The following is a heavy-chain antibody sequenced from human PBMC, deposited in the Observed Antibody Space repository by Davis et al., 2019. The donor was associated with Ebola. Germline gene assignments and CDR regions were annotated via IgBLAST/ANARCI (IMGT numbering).Heavy chain of an antibody. J-gene: IGHJ3*02. CDR2: IYYSGST. CDR1: GGSISSHY. Sequence: SETLSLTCTASGGSISSHYWSWIRQTPGKGLEWIGYIYYSGSTNYNPSPKSRVTISVDTSKNQFSLKLSSVTAADTAVYYCARTFDIWGQGTMVTVSS. V-gene: IGHV4-59*11. CDR3: ARTFDI.